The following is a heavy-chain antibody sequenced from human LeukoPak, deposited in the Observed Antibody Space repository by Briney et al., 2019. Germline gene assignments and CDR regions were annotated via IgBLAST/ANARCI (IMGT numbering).Heavy chain of an antibody. CDR2: ISSSGSTI. CDR1: GFTFSSYG. CDR3: ARVRVVVTAIYYYYMDV. J-gene: IGHJ6*03. V-gene: IGHV3-48*04. D-gene: IGHD2-21*02. Sequence: GGSLRLSCAASGFTFSSYGMHWVRQAPGKGLEWVSYISSSGSTIYYADSVKGRFTISRDNAKNSLYLQMNSLRAEDTAVYYCARVRVVVTAIYYYYMDVWGKGTTVTISS.